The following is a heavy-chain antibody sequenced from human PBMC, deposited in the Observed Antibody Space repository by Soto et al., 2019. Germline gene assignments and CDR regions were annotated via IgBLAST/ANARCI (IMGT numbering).Heavy chain of an antibody. CDR2: ISAYNGNT. V-gene: IGHV1-18*01. CDR3: ARLVPAAMSNFDY. CDR1: GYTFTSYA. D-gene: IGHD2-2*01. Sequence: GASVKVSCKASGYTFTSYAMHWVRQAPGQRLEWMGWISAYNGNTNYAQKLQGRVTMTTDTATSTAYMELRSLRSDDTAVYYCARLVPAAMSNFDYWGQGTLVTVSS. J-gene: IGHJ4*02.